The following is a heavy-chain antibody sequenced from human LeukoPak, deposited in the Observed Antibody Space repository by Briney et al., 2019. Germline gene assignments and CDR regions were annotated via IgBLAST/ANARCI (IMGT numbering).Heavy chain of an antibody. CDR2: IKEESRAT. Sequence: GGSLRLSCAASGFTFTDFWMTWVRQAPGKGLEWVANIKEESRATFYGASVKGRFTISRDNSKSSLYLQMNSLRVEDTAVYYCATTAATAGGPYWGQGTLVTVSS. V-gene: IGHV3-7*01. CDR1: GFTFTDFW. CDR3: ATTAATAGGPY. J-gene: IGHJ4*02. D-gene: IGHD6-13*01.